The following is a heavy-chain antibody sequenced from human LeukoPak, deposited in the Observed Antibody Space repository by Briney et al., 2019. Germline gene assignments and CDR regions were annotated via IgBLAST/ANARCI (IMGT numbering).Heavy chain of an antibody. D-gene: IGHD6-19*01. Sequence: SETLSLTCTVSGGSISSGGYYWSWIRQHPGKGLEWIGYIYYSGSTYYNPPLKSRVTISVDTSKNQFSLELSSVTAADTAVYYCARDHLGGSGWTPYYYYGMDVWGQGTTVTVSS. CDR2: IYYSGST. J-gene: IGHJ6*02. CDR3: ARDHLGGSGWTPYYYYGMDV. V-gene: IGHV4-31*03. CDR1: GGSISSGGYY.